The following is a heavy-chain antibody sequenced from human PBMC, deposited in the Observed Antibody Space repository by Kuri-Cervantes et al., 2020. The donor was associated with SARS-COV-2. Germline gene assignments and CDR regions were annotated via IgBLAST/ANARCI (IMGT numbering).Heavy chain of an antibody. Sequence: GESLKISCAASIFTVNSDYMSWVRQAPGKGLECVSIIYGGGSTYYADSVKGRFTISRDNSKNTLYLQMNSLRAEDTAVYYCARDRSTHYFDYWGQGTLVTVSS. V-gene: IGHV3-66*02. CDR3: ARDRSTHYFDY. CDR1: IFTVNSDY. J-gene: IGHJ4*02. CDR2: IYGGGST.